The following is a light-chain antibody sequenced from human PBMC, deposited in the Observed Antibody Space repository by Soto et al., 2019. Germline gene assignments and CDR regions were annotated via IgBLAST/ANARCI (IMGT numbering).Light chain of an antibody. Sequence: EIVLTHSPGTLSLSPGERATLPCRASQSVSNNYLAWYQQKPGQAPRLLIYGASTRATGIPDRFSSSGSGTDFTLTISSLEPEDFAVYYCQQYGASPTFGQGTKVDIK. CDR1: QSVSNNY. CDR2: GAS. CDR3: QQYGASPT. V-gene: IGKV3-20*01. J-gene: IGKJ1*01.